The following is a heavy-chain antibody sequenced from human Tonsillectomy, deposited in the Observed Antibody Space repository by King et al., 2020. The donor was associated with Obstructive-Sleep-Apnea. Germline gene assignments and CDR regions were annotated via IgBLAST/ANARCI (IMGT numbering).Heavy chain of an antibody. CDR1: GFTFSDYS. CDR3: ARDNSNRFDY. V-gene: IGHV3-30*04. D-gene: IGHD1-20*01. Sequence: VQLVESGGGVVQPGRSLRLSCAASGFTFSDYSMHWVRQAPGKGLEWVAVISYDGCYKYYADSGKGRFTISRDNSKNTLYLQMNSLRADDTALYYCARDNSNRFDYWGQGTLVTVSS. J-gene: IGHJ4*01. CDR2: ISYDGCYK.